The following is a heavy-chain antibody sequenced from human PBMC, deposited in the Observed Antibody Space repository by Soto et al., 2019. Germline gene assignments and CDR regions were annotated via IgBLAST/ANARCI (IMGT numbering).Heavy chain of an antibody. Sequence: SETLSLTCAVSGYFIRSGYYWGWIRQPPGKGPEWIAKIHHSGSTDYNRSFSGRVTMSVDTSTNQFSLELRSVTATDTAVYYCARIHHSHKGPPVWGQGTAVTVSS. CDR3: ARIHHSHKGPPV. V-gene: IGHV4-38-2*01. CDR1: GYFIRSGYY. J-gene: IGHJ6*02. CDR2: IHHSGST.